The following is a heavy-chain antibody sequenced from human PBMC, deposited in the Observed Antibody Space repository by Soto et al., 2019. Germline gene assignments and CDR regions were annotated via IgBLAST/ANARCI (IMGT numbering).Heavy chain of an antibody. CDR2: IKSKTDGGTT. Sequence: GGSLRLSCAASGFTVINTWMSWVRQAPGKGLEWVGRIKSKTDGGTTDYAAPVKGRFTISRDDSKNTLYLQMNSLRADDTALYYCAKMTSDSYGRYYGMDVWGQGTTVTVSS. CDR3: AKMTSDSYGRYYGMDV. D-gene: IGHD5-18*01. J-gene: IGHJ6*02. CDR1: GFTVINTW. V-gene: IGHV3-15*01.